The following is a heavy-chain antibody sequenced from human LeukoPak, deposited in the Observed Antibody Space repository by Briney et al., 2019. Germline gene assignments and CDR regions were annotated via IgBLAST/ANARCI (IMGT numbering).Heavy chain of an antibody. CDR2: IIPIFGTA. CDR3: AQTGTRPPPRFDY. D-gene: IGHD1-7*01. V-gene: IGHV1-69*05. J-gene: IGHJ4*02. CDR1: GGTFSSYA. Sequence: ASVKVSCKASGGTFSSYAISWVRQAPGQGLEWMGGIIPIFGTANYAQKFQGRVTITTDESTSTAYMELSSLRSEDTAVHYCAQTGTRPPPRFDYWGQGTLVTVSS.